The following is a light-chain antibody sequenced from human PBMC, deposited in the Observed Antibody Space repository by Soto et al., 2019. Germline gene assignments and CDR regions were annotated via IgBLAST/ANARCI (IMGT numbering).Light chain of an antibody. V-gene: IGKV3-15*01. J-gene: IGKJ3*01. CDR1: ESVHRN. Sequence: EMVMTQSPATLSVSPRERVTLSCRASESVHRNLAWYQQKPGQGPSLLTYYASTRATGVTDRFTGSGSGTEFTLTISSLQSEDCGVDHCQHYSNWPPTFGPGTKVEIK. CDR3: QHYSNWPPT. CDR2: YAS.